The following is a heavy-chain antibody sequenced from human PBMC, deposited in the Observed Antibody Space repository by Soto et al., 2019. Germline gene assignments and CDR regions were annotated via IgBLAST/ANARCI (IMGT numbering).Heavy chain of an antibody. CDR3: ASEAVAGMGAFDI. Sequence: QVQLVDSGGGVVQPGRSLRLSCAASGFTFSSYAMHWVRQAPGKGLEWVAVISYDGSNKYYTDSVKGRFTITRDNSKNTLYLQMNSLSAETTAVYYCASEAVAGMGAFDIWGQGTMVTVSS. CDR2: ISYDGSNK. V-gene: IGHV3-30-3*01. J-gene: IGHJ3*02. D-gene: IGHD6-19*01. CDR1: GFTFSSYA.